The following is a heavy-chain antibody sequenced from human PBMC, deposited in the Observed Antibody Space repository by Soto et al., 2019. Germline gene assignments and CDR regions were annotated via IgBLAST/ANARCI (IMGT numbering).Heavy chain of an antibody. J-gene: IGHJ5*02. CDR1: GFTFSSYW. CDR3: ARDEYYDFWSGYTEYNWFDP. D-gene: IGHD3-3*01. V-gene: IGHV3-7*01. CDR2: IKQDGSEK. Sequence: GGSLRLSCAASGFTFSSYWMSWVRQAPGKGLEWVANIKQDGSEKYYVDSVKGRFTISRDNAKNSLYLQMNSLRAEDTAVYYCARDEYYDFWSGYTEYNWFDPWGQGTLFTVSS.